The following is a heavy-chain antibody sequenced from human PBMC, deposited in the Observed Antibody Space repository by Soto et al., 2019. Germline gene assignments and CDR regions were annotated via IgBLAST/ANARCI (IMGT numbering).Heavy chain of an antibody. J-gene: IGHJ4*02. V-gene: IGHV1-18*01. Sequence: QVHLVQSGADVRKPGASVKVSCKGSGYTFTTYGITWVRQAPGQGLEWMGWISAHNDNTNYAQKVKGRVTVTRDTSTSTAYLELRNLRSEETAGYYCARGRYGDYWGQGALVTVSS. CDR1: GYTFTTYG. D-gene: IGHD1-1*01. CDR3: ARGRYGDY. CDR2: ISAHNDNT.